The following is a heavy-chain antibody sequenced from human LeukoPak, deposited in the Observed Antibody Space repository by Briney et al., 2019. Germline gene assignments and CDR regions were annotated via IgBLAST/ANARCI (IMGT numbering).Heavy chain of an antibody. CDR1: GYTFASYY. V-gene: IGHV1-46*01. J-gene: IGHJ4*02. CDR3: ARDQEGFDY. CDR2: IYPRDGST. Sequence: ASVKVSCQTSGYTFASYYIHWVRQAPGQGLEWMGMIYPRDGSTSYAQKFQGRVTVTRDTSTSTVHMELSGLRSEDTAVYYCARDQEGFDYWGQGTLVTVSS.